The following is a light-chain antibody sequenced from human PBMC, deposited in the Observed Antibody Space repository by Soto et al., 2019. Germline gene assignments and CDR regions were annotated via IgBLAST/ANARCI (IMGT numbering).Light chain of an antibody. V-gene: IGKV1-5*03. CDR2: KAS. CDR1: QSISDW. J-gene: IGKJ2*01. Sequence: DIQMTQSPSTLSASVGDRVTITCRASQSISDWLAWYQQKPGKAPNLLIYKASSLESRVASRFSGSGSGTEFTLTLSSVQPDDFAAYYCQQYKSGPYTFGQGTKLEIK. CDR3: QQYKSGPYT.